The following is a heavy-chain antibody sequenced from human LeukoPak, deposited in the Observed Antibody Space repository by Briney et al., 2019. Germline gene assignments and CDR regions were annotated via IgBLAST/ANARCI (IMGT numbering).Heavy chain of an antibody. Sequence: GGSLRLSCAASGFTFSSYGMHWVRQAPGKGLEWVAVISYDGSNKYYADSVKGRFTISRDNSKNTLYLQMNSLRAEDTAVYYCAKDWMVTSLDYWGQGTLVTVSS. CDR3: AKDWMVTSLDY. D-gene: IGHD5-18*01. V-gene: IGHV3-30*18. J-gene: IGHJ4*02. CDR2: ISYDGSNK. CDR1: GFTFSSYG.